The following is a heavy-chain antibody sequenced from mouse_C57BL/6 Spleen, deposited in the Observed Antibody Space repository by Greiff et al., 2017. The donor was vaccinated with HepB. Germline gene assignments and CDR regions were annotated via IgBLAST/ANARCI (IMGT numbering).Heavy chain of an antibody. CDR2: IYPRDGST. Sequence: VQLQQSGPELVKPGASVKLSCKASGYTFTSYDINWVKQRPGQGLERIGWIYPRDGSTKYNEKFKGKATLTVDTSSSTAYMELHSLTSEDSAVYFCARGGDDYDDWYFDVWGTGTTVTVSS. J-gene: IGHJ1*03. CDR3: ARGGDDYDDWYFDV. CDR1: GYTFTSYD. D-gene: IGHD2-4*01. V-gene: IGHV1-85*01.